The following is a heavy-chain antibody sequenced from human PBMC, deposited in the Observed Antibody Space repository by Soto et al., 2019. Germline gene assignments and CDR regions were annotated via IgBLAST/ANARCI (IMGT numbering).Heavy chain of an antibody. CDR1: GGSFSGYY. J-gene: IGHJ4*02. V-gene: IGHV4-34*01. CDR3: ARVGGFGATTIDY. CDR2: INHSGST. Sequence: SETLSLTCAVYGGSFSGYYWTWIRQPPGTGLEWIGEINHSGSTNYNPSLKSRVTISVDTSKNQFSLKLSSVTAAYTAVYYCARVGGFGATTIDYWGQGTLVTVSS. D-gene: IGHD3-10*01.